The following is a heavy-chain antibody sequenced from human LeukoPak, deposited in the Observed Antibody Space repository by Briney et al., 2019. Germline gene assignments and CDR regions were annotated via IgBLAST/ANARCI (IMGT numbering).Heavy chain of an antibody. CDR1: GGSISSYY. J-gene: IGHJ6*02. Sequence: PSETLSLTCTVSGGSISSYYWSWIRQPPGKGLEWIGYIYYSGSTNYNPSLKSRVTISVDTSKNQFSLKLSSVTAADTAVYYCARDRGLYCSSTSCYYYYYGMDVWGQGTTVTVSS. D-gene: IGHD2-2*01. CDR3: ARDRGLYCSSTSCYYYYYGMDV. V-gene: IGHV4-59*01. CDR2: IYYSGST.